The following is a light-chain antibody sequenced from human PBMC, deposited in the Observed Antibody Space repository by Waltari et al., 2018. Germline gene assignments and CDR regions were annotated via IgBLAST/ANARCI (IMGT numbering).Light chain of an antibody. CDR3: QQYNEWPYT. CDR1: KSVGNN. J-gene: IGKJ2*01. Sequence: ETIMTQYPATLSVSPGETATLSCRASKSVGNNVAWFQQTPGQAPRLLIYVTSSRSTNIPGRFFGAGAGTDFTLTISGLQSEDFGVYYCQQYNEWPYTFGQGTKVDLK. V-gene: IGKV3D-15*01. CDR2: VTS.